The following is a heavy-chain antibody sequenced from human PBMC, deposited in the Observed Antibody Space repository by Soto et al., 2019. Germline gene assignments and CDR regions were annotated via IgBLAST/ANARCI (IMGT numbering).Heavy chain of an antibody. CDR2: ISYDGSNK. V-gene: IGHV3-30*18. Sequence: PXGSLRLSCAASGFTFSSYGMHRVRQAPGMGLEWVAVISYDGSNKYYADSVKGRFTISRDNSKNTLYLQMNSLRAEDTAVYYCAKDLDGRVLTDGGYWGQGALVTVSS. D-gene: IGHD2-15*01. J-gene: IGHJ4*02. CDR3: AKDLDGRVLTDGGY. CDR1: GFTFSSYG.